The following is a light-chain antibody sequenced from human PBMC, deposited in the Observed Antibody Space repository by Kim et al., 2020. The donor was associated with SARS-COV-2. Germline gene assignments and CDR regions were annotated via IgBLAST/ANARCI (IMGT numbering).Light chain of an antibody. CDR3: QHHDYRPPCT. V-gene: IGKV3-11*01. J-gene: IGKJ5*01. CDR2: DTS. Sequence: EIVLTQSPATLSLSPGETATLSCRASQTISTFLAWYQQRPGQSPRLLIYDTSNSASGVPARFSGSGSGTDFTLTISNLEPEDFALYFCQHHDYRPPCTFGPGTRLEIK. CDR1: QTISTF.